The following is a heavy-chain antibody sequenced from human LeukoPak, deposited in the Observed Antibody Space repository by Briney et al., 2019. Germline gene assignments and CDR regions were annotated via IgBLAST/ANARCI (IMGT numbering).Heavy chain of an antibody. D-gene: IGHD2/OR15-2a*01. J-gene: IGHJ5*02. Sequence: GGSLRLSCAASGFTFSLYWMTWARQSPGKGLEWVADINPDGSQKYSVDSVKGRFTISRDNAKNSLYLQMKSLRAEDTAVYYCARGKTSQNIVTRKTYNWFDPWGQGTLVTVSS. CDR2: INPDGSQK. CDR3: ARGKTSQNIVTRKTYNWFDP. CDR1: GFTFSLYW. V-gene: IGHV3-7*01.